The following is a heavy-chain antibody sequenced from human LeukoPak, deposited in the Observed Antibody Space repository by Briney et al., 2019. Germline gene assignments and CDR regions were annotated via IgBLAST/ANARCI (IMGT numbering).Heavy chain of an antibody. CDR2: ISSNSNYI. CDR3: ARPLDIVATTWSEKGY. CDR1: GFAFSIST. D-gene: IGHD5-12*01. J-gene: IGHJ4*02. Sequence: GGSLRLSCAASGFAFSISTMSWVRQAPGKGLEWVSCISSNSNYIYYADSVQGRFTISRDNSKNTLYLQMNSLRAEDTAVYYCARPLDIVATTWSEKGYWGQGTLVTVSS. V-gene: IGHV3-21*01.